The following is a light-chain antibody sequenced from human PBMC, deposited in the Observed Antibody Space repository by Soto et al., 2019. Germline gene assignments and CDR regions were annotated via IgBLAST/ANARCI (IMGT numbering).Light chain of an antibody. CDR3: QQSYSTPRT. CDR2: AAS. Sequence: DFQMTQSPSSLSASVGDRVTITCRASQSISSYLNWYQQKPGKAPKLLIYAASSLQSGVPSRFSGSGSGTDFTLTISSLQPEDFATYYCQQSYSTPRTFGQGTKLEIK. J-gene: IGKJ2*01. V-gene: IGKV1-39*01. CDR1: QSISSY.